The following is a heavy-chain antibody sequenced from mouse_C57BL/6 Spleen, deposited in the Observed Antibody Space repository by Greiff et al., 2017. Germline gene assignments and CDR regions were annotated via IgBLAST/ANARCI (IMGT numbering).Heavy chain of an antibody. Sequence: VKLQESDAELVKPGASVKISCKVSGYTFTDHTIHWMKQRPEQGLEWIGYIYPRDGSTKYNEKFKGKATLTADKSSSTAYMQLNSLTSEDSAVYFCAREGALRGIFAYWGQGTLVTVSA. V-gene: IGHV1-78*01. CDR1: GYTFTDHT. CDR3: AREGALRGIFAY. J-gene: IGHJ3*01. CDR2: IYPRDGST.